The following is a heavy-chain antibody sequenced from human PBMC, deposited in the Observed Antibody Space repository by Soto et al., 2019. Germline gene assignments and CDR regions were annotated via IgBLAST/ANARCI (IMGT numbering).Heavy chain of an antibody. Sequence: SETLSLTCAVYGGSFSVSGYYWSWIRQPPGKGLEWIGEINHSGSTNYNPSLKSRVTISVDTSKNQFSLKLSSVTAADTAIYYCAVGYCSSTSCSREYFQHWGQGTLVTVSS. V-gene: IGHV4-34*01. CDR2: INHSGST. CDR3: AVGYCSSTSCSREYFQH. CDR1: GGSFSVSGYY. J-gene: IGHJ1*01. D-gene: IGHD2-2*01.